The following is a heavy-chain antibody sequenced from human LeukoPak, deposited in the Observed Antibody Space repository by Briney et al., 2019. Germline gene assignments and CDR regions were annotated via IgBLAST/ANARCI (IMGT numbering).Heavy chain of an antibody. V-gene: IGHV3-48*03. CDR1: GFNLNTYE. D-gene: IGHD3-10*01. Sequence: RGSPRLSRAASGFNLNTYEMNCVRQAPGKGLEWVSYICGRGNTKYYADSVKGRFTISRDNAENSLYLQMNDLRAEDTAVYYCARDLYYYGSGDFVPGLPDYWGQGTLVTVSS. J-gene: IGHJ4*02. CDR2: ICGRGNTK. CDR3: ARDLYYYGSGDFVPGLPDY.